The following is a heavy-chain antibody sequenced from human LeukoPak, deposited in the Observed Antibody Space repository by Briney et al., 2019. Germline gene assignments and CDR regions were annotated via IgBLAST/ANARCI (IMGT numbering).Heavy chain of an antibody. CDR1: GFTFSSYE. J-gene: IGHJ4*02. Sequence: GGSLRLSCAASGFTFSSYEMNWVRQAPGKGLEWVSYISSSGSTIYYADSVEGRFTISRDNAKNSLYLQMNSLRAEDTAVYYCARPVDTAFFDYWGQGTLVTVSS. CDR3: ARPVDTAFFDY. V-gene: IGHV3-48*03. D-gene: IGHD5-18*01. CDR2: ISSSGSTI.